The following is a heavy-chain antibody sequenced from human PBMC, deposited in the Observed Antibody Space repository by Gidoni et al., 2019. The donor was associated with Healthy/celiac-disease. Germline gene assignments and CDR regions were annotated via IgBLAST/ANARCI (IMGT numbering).Heavy chain of an antibody. Sequence: QVPLQQWGAGLLKPSETLSLTCAVYVGSFSGYYWSWIRQPPGKGLEWIGEINHSGSTNYNPSLKSRVTISVDTSKNQFSLKLSSVTAADTAVYYCASSSGGFSYYYYGMDVWGQGTTVTVSS. CDR3: ASSSGGFSYYYYGMDV. V-gene: IGHV4-34*01. CDR1: VGSFSGYY. CDR2: INHSGST. J-gene: IGHJ6*02. D-gene: IGHD3-16*01.